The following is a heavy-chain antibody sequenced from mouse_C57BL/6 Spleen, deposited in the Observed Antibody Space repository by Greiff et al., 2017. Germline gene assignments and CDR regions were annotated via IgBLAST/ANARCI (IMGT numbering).Heavy chain of an antibody. V-gene: IGHV1-58*01. CDR2: IYIGNGYT. Sequence: EVKLVESGAELVRPGSSVKMSCKTSGYTFTSYGINWVKQRPGQGLEWIGYIYIGNGYTEYNEKFKGKATLTSVTSSSTAYMQLSSLTSEDSAIYFCARDYGSSYGYFDVWGTGTTVTVSS. CDR3: ARDYGSSYGYFDV. D-gene: IGHD1-1*01. CDR1: GYTFTSYG. J-gene: IGHJ1*03.